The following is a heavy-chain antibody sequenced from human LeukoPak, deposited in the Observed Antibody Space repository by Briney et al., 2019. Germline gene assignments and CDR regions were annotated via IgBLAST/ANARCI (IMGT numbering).Heavy chain of an antibody. J-gene: IGHJ6*02. Sequence: PGRSLRLSCAASGFTFSTYDMHWVRQAPGRGLERVAVIWYDGSNKYYADSVKGRFTISRDNSKNTLYLQMNSLRAEDTAVYYCASQYISSIERVCCYYGMDVWGQGTTVTVSS. D-gene: IGHD6-6*01. CDR1: GFTFSTYD. V-gene: IGHV3-33*01. CDR2: IWYDGSNK. CDR3: ASQYISSIERVCCYYGMDV.